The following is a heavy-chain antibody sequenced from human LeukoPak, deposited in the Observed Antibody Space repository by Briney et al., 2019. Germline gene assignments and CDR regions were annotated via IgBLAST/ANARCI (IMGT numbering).Heavy chain of an antibody. D-gene: IGHD3-22*01. CDR3: TTDRLFDSSGYYY. V-gene: IGHV3-15*01. CDR1: GFTFSNAW. J-gene: IGHJ4*02. Sequence: GGSLRLSCAASGFTFSNAWMSWVRQAPGKGLEWVGRIKSKTDGGTTDYAAPVKGRFTISRDDSKNTLYLQMNSLKTEDTAVYYCTTDRLFDSSGYYYWGQGTLVTVSS. CDR2: IKSKTDGGTT.